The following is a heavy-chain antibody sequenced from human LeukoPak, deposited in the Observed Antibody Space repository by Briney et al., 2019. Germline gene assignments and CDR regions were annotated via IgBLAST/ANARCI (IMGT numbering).Heavy chain of an antibody. CDR2: INPNSGGT. V-gene: IGHV1-2*02. CDR3: AGRAFDI. CDR1: GGTFSNYV. J-gene: IGHJ3*02. Sequence: GSSVKVSCKASGGTFSNYVISWVRQAPGQGLEWMGWINPNSGGTNYAQKFQGRVTMTRDTSISTAYMELSRLRSDDTAVYYCAGRAFDIWGQGTMVTVSS.